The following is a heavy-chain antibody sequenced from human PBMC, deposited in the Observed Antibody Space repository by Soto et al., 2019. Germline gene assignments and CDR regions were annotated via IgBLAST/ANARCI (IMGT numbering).Heavy chain of an antibody. Sequence: QVQLVQSGAEVKKPGSSVTVSCKASGGSFSSYAISWVRQAPGQGLEWMGGIIPIFGTAEYAQKFQGRVTITADESTRTAYMELSSLRSEETAVYYCASPPLDLGGYYYYGMDVWGQGTTVTVSS. D-gene: IGHD1-1*01. CDR2: IIPIFGTA. J-gene: IGHJ6*02. V-gene: IGHV1-69*12. CDR1: GGSFSSYA. CDR3: ASPPLDLGGYYYYGMDV.